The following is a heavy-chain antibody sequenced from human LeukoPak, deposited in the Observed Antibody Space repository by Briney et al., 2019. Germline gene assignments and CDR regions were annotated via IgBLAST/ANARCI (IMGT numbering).Heavy chain of an antibody. Sequence: GGSLRLSYAASGFTFSSYSMNWVRQAPGKGLEWVSSISSSSSYIYYADSVKGRFTISRDNAKNSLYLQMNSLRAEDTAVYYCAKGKVVPATIYDYWGQGTLVTVSS. CDR3: AKGKVVPATIYDY. CDR1: GFTFSSYS. J-gene: IGHJ4*02. CDR2: ISSSSSYI. V-gene: IGHV3-21*04. D-gene: IGHD2-2*02.